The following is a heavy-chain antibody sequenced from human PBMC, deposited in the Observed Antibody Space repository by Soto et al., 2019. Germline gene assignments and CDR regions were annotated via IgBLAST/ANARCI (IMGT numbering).Heavy chain of an antibody. J-gene: IGHJ4*02. Sequence: QVQLRESGPGLVKPSGTLSLTCAVSSDSLSSSTWWSWVSQPPGRGLEWIGEIFHSGSTNYNPSLKSRVTISLGKSKNQFSLNLTSVTAADTAVYHCASSPGSLAGDYWGQGILVSVTS. V-gene: IGHV4-4*02. CDR1: SDSLSSSTW. D-gene: IGHD2-15*01. CDR3: ASSPGSLAGDY. CDR2: IFHSGST.